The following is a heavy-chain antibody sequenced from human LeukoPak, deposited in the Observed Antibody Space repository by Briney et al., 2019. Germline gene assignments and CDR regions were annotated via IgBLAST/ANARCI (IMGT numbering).Heavy chain of an antibody. CDR3: AADGGGLSSVVTPRSSPFDY. V-gene: IGHV1-24*01. D-gene: IGHD4-23*01. Sequence: ASVKASCKVSGYTLNELSMHWVRQAPGKGLEWMGGFDPADGETVYAHRFQGRLTMTEDTSTNTGYMELTSLRSEDTAVYYCAADGGGLSSVVTPRSSPFDYWGQGTLVTVSS. CDR1: GYTLNELS. J-gene: IGHJ4*02. CDR2: FDPADGET.